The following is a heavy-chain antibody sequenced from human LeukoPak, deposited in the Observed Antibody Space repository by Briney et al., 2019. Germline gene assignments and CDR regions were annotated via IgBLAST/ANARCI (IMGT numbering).Heavy chain of an antibody. Sequence: GGSLRLSCAASGFTFSSYAMHWVRQAPDKGLEYVAVISNDGTYKYYGDSVKGRFTISRDNSKNTLYLQMDSLRVEDTAVYSCTRKSGGSQRKMDGWFDPWGQGTLVIVSS. V-gene: IGHV3-30*04. J-gene: IGHJ5*02. CDR1: GFTFSSYA. CDR3: TRKSGGSQRKMDGWFDP. D-gene: IGHD3-10*01. CDR2: ISNDGTYK.